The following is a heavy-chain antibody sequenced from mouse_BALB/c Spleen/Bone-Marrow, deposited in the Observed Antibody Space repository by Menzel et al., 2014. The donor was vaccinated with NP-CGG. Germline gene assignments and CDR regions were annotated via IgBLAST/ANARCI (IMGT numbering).Heavy chain of an antibody. CDR2: IDPANGST. V-gene: IGHV14-3*02. D-gene: IGHD2-14*01. J-gene: IGHJ3*01. CDR3: ARSYWYTWFAY. CDR1: GFNSKDTY. Sequence: EVQLVESGAELVKPGASVKLSCTGSGFNSKDTYMHWVKQRPEQGLEWIGRIDPANGSTRYDPKFQGKATITADTSSNTAYLQLSSLTSEDTAVYYCARSYWYTWFAYWGQGTMVTVSA.